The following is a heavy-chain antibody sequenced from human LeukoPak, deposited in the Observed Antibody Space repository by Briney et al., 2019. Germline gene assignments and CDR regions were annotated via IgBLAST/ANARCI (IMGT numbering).Heavy chain of an antibody. CDR1: GYTFTGNY. J-gene: IGHJ4*02. V-gene: IGHV1-2*02. D-gene: IGHD3-22*01. CDR3: ARLGGTYYYDSSGQN. Sequence: ASVKVSCKASGYTFTGNYMHWVRQAPGQGLEWMGWINPNSGGTNYAQKFQGRVTMTRDTSISTAYMELSRLRSDDTAVYYCARLGGTYYYDSSGQNWGQGTLVTVSS. CDR2: INPNSGGT.